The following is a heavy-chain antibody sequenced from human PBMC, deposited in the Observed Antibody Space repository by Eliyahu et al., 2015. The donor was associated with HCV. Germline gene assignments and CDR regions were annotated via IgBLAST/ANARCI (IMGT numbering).Heavy chain of an antibody. V-gene: IGHV2-5*02. Sequence: QITLKESGPTLVKPTQTLTLTCTFXGFXLNXSGVTXGWIRQPPGKALEWLALIYWDDDRRYSPSLKSRVTITKDTSKKQVVLTMTNMDPVDTATYYCAHSPDYGSGSPXDYWGQGTLVTVXS. CDR2: IYWDDDR. CDR3: AHSPDYGSGSPXDY. D-gene: IGHD3-10*01. J-gene: IGHJ4*02. CDR1: GFXLNXSGVT.